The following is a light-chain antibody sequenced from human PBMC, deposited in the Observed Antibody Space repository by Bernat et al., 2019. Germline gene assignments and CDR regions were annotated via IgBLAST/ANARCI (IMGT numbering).Light chain of an antibody. J-gene: IGKJ2*01. CDR2: DAS. V-gene: IGKV3-11*01. CDR1: QSVSSY. CDR3: QQRSNWPQYP. Sequence: EIVLTQSPATLSLSPGESATLSCRASQSVSSYLAWYQQKPGQAPRLLIYDASNRASGIPARFSGSGSGTDFTLTISSLEPEDFAVYYCQQRSNWPQYPFGQGTKVELQ.